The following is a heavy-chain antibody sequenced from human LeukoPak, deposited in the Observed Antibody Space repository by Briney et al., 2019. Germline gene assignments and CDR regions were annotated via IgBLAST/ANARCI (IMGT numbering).Heavy chain of an antibody. CDR3: AKDYGYSSSWYDY. D-gene: IGHD6-13*01. J-gene: IGHJ4*02. CDR1: GFTFDDYG. Sequence: GRSLRLSCEASGFTFDDYGVHWVRQAPGKGLEWVSTISWNSASVGYVDSVKGRFTISRDNAKKTLYLQMNSLRPEDTALYYCAKDYGYSSSWYDYWGQGTLVTVSS. CDR2: ISWNSASV. V-gene: IGHV3-9*01.